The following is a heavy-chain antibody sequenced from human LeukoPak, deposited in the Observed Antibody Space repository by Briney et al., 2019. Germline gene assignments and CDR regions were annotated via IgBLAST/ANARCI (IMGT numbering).Heavy chain of an antibody. CDR1: GYILSTKT. CDR2: ISTSTGTP. CDR3: ARGPEPPDL. J-gene: IGHJ5*02. V-gene: IGHV7-4-1*02. Sequence: ASVKVSCTASGYILSTKTINWMRQAPGQGPEWMGWISTSTGTPTYAQGFTGRFVFSLDTAVGTAFLQITNLQADDTAVYYCARGPEPPDLWGQGTLVTVSS. D-gene: IGHD1-14*01.